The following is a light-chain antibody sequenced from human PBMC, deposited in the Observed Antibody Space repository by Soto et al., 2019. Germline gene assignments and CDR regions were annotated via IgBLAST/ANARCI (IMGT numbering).Light chain of an antibody. J-gene: IGLJ1*01. CDR1: NIGGKS. V-gene: IGLV3-21*02. CDR2: DDS. Sequence: SYELTQPPSVSVAPGQTARITCGGNNIGGKSVHWYQQKPGQAPVLVVYDDSDRPSGIPDRFSGSNSGDTATLTIRRVEAGDEADYYCHVWDSSSDHYVFG. CDR3: HVWDSSSDHYV.